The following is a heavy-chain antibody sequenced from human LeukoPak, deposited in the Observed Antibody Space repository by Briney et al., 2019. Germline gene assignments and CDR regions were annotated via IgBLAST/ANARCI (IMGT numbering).Heavy chain of an antibody. CDR1: GYSISSGYY. Sequence: TSETLSLTCTVSGYSISSGYYWGWSRPPPGKGLEWIGYIYHSGSSYYNPSVKRRVTISGDKAKNKFSLKLPSVTAADTAVYYCARPGLRGAFDIWGQGTMVSISS. V-gene: IGHV4-38-2*02. CDR2: IYHSGSS. CDR3: ARPGLRGAFDI. J-gene: IGHJ3*02. D-gene: IGHD3-10*01.